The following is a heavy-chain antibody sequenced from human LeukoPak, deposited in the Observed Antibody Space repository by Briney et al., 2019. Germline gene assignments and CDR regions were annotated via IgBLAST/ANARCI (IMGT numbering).Heavy chain of an antibody. D-gene: IGHD3-22*01. Sequence: PGGSLRLSCAASGFTFNTYEMNWVRQAPGKGLEWVSYISGSYSTIYYADSVKGRFTISRDNAKSTLHLQMNSLRAEDTAIYYCATAYYHSSGQSPDAFDIWGQGTMVTVSS. CDR1: GFTFNTYE. J-gene: IGHJ3*02. CDR2: ISGSYSTI. V-gene: IGHV3-48*03. CDR3: ATAYYHSSGQSPDAFDI.